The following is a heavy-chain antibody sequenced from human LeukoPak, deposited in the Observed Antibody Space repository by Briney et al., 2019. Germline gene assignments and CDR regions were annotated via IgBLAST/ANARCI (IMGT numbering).Heavy chain of an antibody. V-gene: IGHV1-2*02. CDR2: INPNSGGT. CDR3: ARGDVKGRTIAARPGI. J-gene: IGHJ4*02. D-gene: IGHD6-6*01. CDR1: GYTFTGYY. Sequence: ASVKVSCKASGYTFTGYYMHWVRQAPGQGLEWMGWINPNSGGTNYAQKFQGRVTMTRDTSISTAYMELSRLRSDDTAVYYCARGDVKGRTIAARPGIWGQGTLVTVSS.